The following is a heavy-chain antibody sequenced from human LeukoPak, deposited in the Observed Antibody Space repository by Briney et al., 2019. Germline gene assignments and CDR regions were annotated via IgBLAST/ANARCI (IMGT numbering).Heavy chain of an antibody. Sequence: GGSLRLSCAASGFTFSSYGMYWVRQAPGKGLEWVAFIRYDGNNKYYADSVKGRFTISRDNSRNTMYLQMNSLRPEDTAVYYCAKVLSAIDTTFGYWGQGTLVTVSS. CDR2: IRYDGNNK. CDR1: GFTFSSYG. V-gene: IGHV3-30*02. J-gene: IGHJ4*02. CDR3: AKVLSAIDTTFGY. D-gene: IGHD5-18*01.